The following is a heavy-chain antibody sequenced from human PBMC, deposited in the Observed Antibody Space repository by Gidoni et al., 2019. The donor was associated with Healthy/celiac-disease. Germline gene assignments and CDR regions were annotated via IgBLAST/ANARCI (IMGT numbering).Heavy chain of an antibody. J-gene: IGHJ4*02. CDR3: ARLSTTTTVGHSTTDY. CDR1: GGTFRSYA. D-gene: IGHD4-17*01. CDR2: IIPIFGTA. V-gene: IGHV1-69*06. Sequence: QVQLVQYGAEVKKPGSSVKVSCKASGGTFRSYAISLVRQAPGQGLEWMGGIIPIFGTANYAQKFQGRVTITADKSTSTAYMELSSLRSEDTAVYYCARLSTTTTVGHSTTDYWGQGTLVTVSS.